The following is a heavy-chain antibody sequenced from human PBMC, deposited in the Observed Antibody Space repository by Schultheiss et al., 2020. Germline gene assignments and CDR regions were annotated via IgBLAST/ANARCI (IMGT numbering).Heavy chain of an antibody. CDR2: ISSNSGSI. J-gene: IGHJ4*02. CDR3: AKEKMATIDVGLFDY. V-gene: IGHV3-9*01. Sequence: GGSLRLSCAASGFTFDDYAMHWVRQAPGKGLEWVSGISSNSGSIGYADSVKGRFTISRDNAKNSLYLQMNSLRAEDTALYYCAKEKMATIDVGLFDYWGQGTLVTVSS. D-gene: IGHD5-24*01. CDR1: GFTFDDYA.